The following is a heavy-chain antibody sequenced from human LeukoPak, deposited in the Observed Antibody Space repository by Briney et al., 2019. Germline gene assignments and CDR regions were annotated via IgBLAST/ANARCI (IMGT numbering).Heavy chain of an antibody. D-gene: IGHD1-26*01. V-gene: IGHV4-61*02. J-gene: IGHJ3*02. CDR2: IYTSGST. Sequence: PSQTLSLTCTVSGGSISSGSYYWSWIRQPAGKGLEWIGRIYTSGSTNYSPSLKSRVTISVDTSKNQFSLKLSSVTAANTAVYYCARGSYDAFDIWGQGTMVTVSS. CDR1: GGSISSGSYY. CDR3: ARGSYDAFDI.